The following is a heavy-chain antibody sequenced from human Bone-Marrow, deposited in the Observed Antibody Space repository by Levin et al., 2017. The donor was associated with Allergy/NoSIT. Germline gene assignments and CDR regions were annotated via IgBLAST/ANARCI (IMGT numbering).Heavy chain of an antibody. Sequence: SGGSLRLSCAVSGFTFSSYAMSWVRQAPGKGLEWVSAISGSGGSTYYADSVKGRFTISRDNSKNTLYLEMNSLRAEDTAVYYCAKDLTEDFPHAFDIWGQGTMVTVSS. CDR3: AKDLTEDFPHAFDI. D-gene: IGHD3/OR15-3a*01. CDR2: ISGSGGST. J-gene: IGHJ3*02. CDR1: GFTFSSYA. V-gene: IGHV3-23*01.